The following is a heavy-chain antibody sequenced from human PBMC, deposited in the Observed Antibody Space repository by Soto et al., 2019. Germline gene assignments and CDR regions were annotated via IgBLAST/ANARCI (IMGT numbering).Heavy chain of an antibody. Sequence: GESLKISCKGSGYSFTTYWIGWVRQMPGKGLEWMGIIYPGDSDTRYRPSFQGQVTISADKSVSTAYLQWSSLKASDTAMYYCARQVVPGAHTNPNWFDPWGQGTLVTVSS. CDR3: ARQVVPGAHTNPNWFDP. V-gene: IGHV5-51*01. J-gene: IGHJ5*02. D-gene: IGHD2-2*01. CDR1: GYSFTTYW. CDR2: IYPGDSDT.